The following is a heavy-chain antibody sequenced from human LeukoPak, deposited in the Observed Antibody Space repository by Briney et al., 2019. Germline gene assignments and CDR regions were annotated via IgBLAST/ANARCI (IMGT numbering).Heavy chain of an antibody. J-gene: IGHJ4*02. CDR1: GFTFSNYW. D-gene: IGHD6-13*01. CDR2: IKQDGSER. Sequence: GGSLRLSCAASGFTFSNYWMSWVRQAPGKGLEWVANIKQDGSERYYVDSVSGRFTISRDNAKNSLFLQIHSLRAEDTAVYYCATALHSSSWSFDYWGQGTLVAVSP. CDR3: ATALHSSSWSFDY. V-gene: IGHV3-7*01.